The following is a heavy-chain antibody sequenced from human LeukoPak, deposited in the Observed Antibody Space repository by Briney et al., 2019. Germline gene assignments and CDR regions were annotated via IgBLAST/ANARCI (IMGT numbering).Heavy chain of an antibody. CDR1: GGSISSSSYY. Sequence: PSETLSLTCTVSGGSISSSSYYWGWIRQPPGKGLEWIGTIYYSGSTYYNRSLKSRVTISVDTSKNQFSLRLRSVTAADTAVYFCARQTYYYDTSGHTLFDYWGQGTLVTVSS. J-gene: IGHJ4*02. D-gene: IGHD3-22*01. CDR3: ARQTYYYDTSGHTLFDY. V-gene: IGHV4-39*01. CDR2: IYYSGST.